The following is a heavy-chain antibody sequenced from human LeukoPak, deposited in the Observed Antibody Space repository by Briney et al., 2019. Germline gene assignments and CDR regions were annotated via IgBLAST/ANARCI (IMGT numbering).Heavy chain of an antibody. J-gene: IGHJ4*02. CDR3: AKDQDIVVVPAAQD. CDR1: GFTFSSYA. D-gene: IGHD2-2*01. V-gene: IGHV3-23*01. Sequence: GGSLRLSCAASGFTFSSYAMSWVRQAQGKGLEWVSAISGSGGSTYYADSVKGRFTISRDNSKNTLYLQMNSLRAEDTAVYYCAKDQDIVVVPAAQDWGQGTLVTVSS. CDR2: ISGSGGST.